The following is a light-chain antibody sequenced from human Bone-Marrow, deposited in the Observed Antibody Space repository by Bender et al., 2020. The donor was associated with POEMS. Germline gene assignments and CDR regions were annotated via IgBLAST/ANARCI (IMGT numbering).Light chain of an antibody. V-gene: IGLV2-14*03. J-gene: IGLJ2*01. CDR2: DVR. Sequence: QSALTQPASVSGSPGQSITISCTGTSSDIGAYNYVSWYQQHPGKAPKLMIYDVRNRPSGVSDRFSGSKSGNTASLTISGLQVEDEADYYCSSYGRGSSGVFGGGTKLTVL. CDR1: SSDIGAYNY. CDR3: SSYGRGSSGV.